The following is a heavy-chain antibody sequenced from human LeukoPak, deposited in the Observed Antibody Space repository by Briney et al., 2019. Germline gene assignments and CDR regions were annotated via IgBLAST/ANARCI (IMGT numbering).Heavy chain of an antibody. CDR3: ARVPITLAGTKDAKYFQH. D-gene: IGHD6-19*01. Sequence: PGGSLRLSCAASGYTFSNYWMHCVREAPGKGLVWVSRINSEGSSTTYADSVKGRFTISRDNAKNTLYLQMNSLRAEDTALYYCARVPITLAGTKDAKYFQHWGQGTLVTVSS. V-gene: IGHV3-74*01. J-gene: IGHJ1*01. CDR2: INSEGSST. CDR1: GYTFSNYW.